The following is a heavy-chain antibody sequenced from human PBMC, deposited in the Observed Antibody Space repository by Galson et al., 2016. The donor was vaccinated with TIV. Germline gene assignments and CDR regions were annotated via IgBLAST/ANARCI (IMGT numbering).Heavy chain of an antibody. D-gene: IGHD3-16*01. V-gene: IGHV1-2*04. CDR1: GFNFSDYY. Sequence: SVKVSCKASGFNFSDYYFHWVRQAPGQGLEWMGWINPTSGGTKYAQKFQAWVTLTRDTSINTAHMEMSRLKSDDPAVYFCARDQSMIVDYYFDLWGRGTLVTVSS. CDR2: INPTSGGT. CDR3: ARDQSMIVDYYFDL. J-gene: IGHJ2*01.